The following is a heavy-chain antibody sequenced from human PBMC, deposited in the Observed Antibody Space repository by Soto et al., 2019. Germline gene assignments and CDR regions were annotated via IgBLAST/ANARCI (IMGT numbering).Heavy chain of an antibody. D-gene: IGHD2-15*01. Sequence: SVKVSCKASGGTFRSYGISWVRQAPGQGLEWMGGINPVFGTANYAERFQGRVTIIADESTSTAYMELSTLRSEDTAVYYCVFWDSGDSWKINVAFAIWGQGTMVTVSS. CDR1: GGTFRSYG. V-gene: IGHV1-69*01. CDR3: VFWDSGDSWKINVAFAI. CDR2: INPVFGTA. J-gene: IGHJ3*02.